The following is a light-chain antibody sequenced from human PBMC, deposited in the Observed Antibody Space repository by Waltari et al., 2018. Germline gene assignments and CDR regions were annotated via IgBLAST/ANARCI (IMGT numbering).Light chain of an antibody. J-gene: IGLJ2*01. CDR1: SSDIGAYNY. Sequence: QSALTQPAPVSGSPGQSITISCTGSSSDIGAYNYVAWYQHFPDEAPKLLIYEVCNRPSGVSSRFSGSKSGNTASLTISGIQAEDEAHYYCSSYTNTFVVFGGGTKLTVL. CDR3: SSYTNTFVV. V-gene: IGLV2-14*01. CDR2: EVC.